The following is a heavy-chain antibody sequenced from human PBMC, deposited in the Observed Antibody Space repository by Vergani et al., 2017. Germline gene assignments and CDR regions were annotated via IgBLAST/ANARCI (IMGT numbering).Heavy chain of an antibody. Sequence: QVQLQESGPGLVKPSETLSLTCTVSGGSLSSYYWSWIRQPPGKGLEWIGYIYYSGSTNYNPSLKSRVTISVDTSKNQFSLKLSSVTAADTAVYYCARGVTIFGVVDAFDIWGQGIMVTVSS. D-gene: IGHD3-3*01. CDR2: IYYSGST. V-gene: IGHV4-59*01. J-gene: IGHJ3*02. CDR1: GGSLSSYY. CDR3: ARGVTIFGVVDAFDI.